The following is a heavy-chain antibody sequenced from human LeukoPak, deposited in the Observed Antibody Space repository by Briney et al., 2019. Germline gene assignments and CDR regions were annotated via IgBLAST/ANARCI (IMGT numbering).Heavy chain of an antibody. Sequence: PGGSLRLSCSASGFTFSSYAMHWVRQAPGKGLEYVSAISSNGGSTYYADSVKGRFTISRDNSKNTLYLQMSSLRAEDTAIYYCAKIRLSGIAVAAIFDYWGHGTLVTVSS. CDR2: ISSNGGST. CDR3: AKIRLSGIAVAAIFDY. D-gene: IGHD6-19*01. V-gene: IGHV3-64D*06. J-gene: IGHJ4*01. CDR1: GFTFSSYA.